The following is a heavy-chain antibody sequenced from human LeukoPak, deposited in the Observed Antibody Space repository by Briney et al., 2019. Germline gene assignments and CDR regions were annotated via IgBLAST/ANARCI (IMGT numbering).Heavy chain of an antibody. V-gene: IGHV1-2*02. D-gene: IGHD3-22*01. CDR2: INPNSGGT. Sequence: GASVKVSCKASGYTFTGYYMHWVRQAPGQGLEWMGWINPNSGGTNYAQKFQGRVTMTRDTSISTAYMELSRLRSDDTAVYYCARVPTYYYDSSGCSLCYFDYWGQGTLVTVSS. CDR3: ARVPTYYYDSSGCSLCYFDY. J-gene: IGHJ4*02. CDR1: GYTFTGYY.